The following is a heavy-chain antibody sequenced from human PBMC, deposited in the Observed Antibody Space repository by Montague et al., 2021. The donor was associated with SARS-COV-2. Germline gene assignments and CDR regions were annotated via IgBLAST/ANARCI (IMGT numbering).Heavy chain of an antibody. CDR1: GFTFGDYA. J-gene: IGHJ5*02. D-gene: IGHD6-19*01. CDR3: AKGQKIKWLVLHSAPDWFDP. Sequence: SLRLSCAASGFTFGDYAMHWVRQAPGKALEWVSGISWSSNSIGYGDSVKGRFTISRDNAKNSLYLQMNSLRAEDTGLYYCAKGQKIKWLVLHSAPDWFDPWGQGTLVTVSS. CDR2: ISWSSNSI. V-gene: IGHV3-9*01.